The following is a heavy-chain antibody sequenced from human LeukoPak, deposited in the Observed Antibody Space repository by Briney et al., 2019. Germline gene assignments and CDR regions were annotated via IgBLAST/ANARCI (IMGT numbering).Heavy chain of an antibody. CDR3: ARPYCSSTSCQGAAFDI. CDR2: INPSGGST. D-gene: IGHD2-2*01. J-gene: IGHJ3*02. Sequence: GASVKVSCKASGYTFTSYYMHWVRQAPGQGLEWMGIINPSGGSTSYAQKFQGRVTMTRDTSTSTVYMELSSLRSEDTAVYYCARPYCSSTSCQGAAFDIWGKGTMVTVSS. V-gene: IGHV1-46*01. CDR1: GYTFTSYY.